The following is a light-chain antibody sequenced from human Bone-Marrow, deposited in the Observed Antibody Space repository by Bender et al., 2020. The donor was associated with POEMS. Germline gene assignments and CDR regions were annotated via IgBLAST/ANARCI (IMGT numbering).Light chain of an antibody. CDR2: LDN. V-gene: IGLV3-1*01. CDR1: KLGDKS. Sequence: SYELTQPPSVSVSPGQTASITCSGEKLGDKSASWYQQKPGQSPVLVMYLDNLRPSGIPERFSGTNSGNTATLTISGTQATDEAEYYCQAWDSNTAVFGTGTKVTVL. CDR3: QAWDSNTAV. J-gene: IGLJ1*01.